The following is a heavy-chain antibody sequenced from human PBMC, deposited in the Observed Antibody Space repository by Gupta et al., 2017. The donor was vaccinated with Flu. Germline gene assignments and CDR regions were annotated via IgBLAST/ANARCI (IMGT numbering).Heavy chain of an antibody. J-gene: IGHJ4*02. CDR2: IKSTVDGGTI. V-gene: IGHV3-15*01. Sequence: VHLVESGGGLVELGGSLRLSCVTSGSTFSSAWMTWIRQAPGKGLEWVGRIKSTVDGGTIDYAAPVKGRFIISRDDSKKTLFLEMTGLKREDTAVYYCATANRAHWGQGTLVTVSS. CDR3: ATANRAH. CDR1: GSTFSSAW.